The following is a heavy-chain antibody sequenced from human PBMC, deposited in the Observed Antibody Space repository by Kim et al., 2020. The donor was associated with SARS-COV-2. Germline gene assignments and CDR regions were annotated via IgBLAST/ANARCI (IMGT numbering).Heavy chain of an antibody. Sequence: DSVSGRFSISRDNSRNTLYLQMNSLRPEDTAIYYCAKSQPGSYLIVIDVRGQGTTVTVTS. D-gene: IGHD1-26*01. CDR3: AKSQPGSYLIVIDV. V-gene: IGHV3-23*01. J-gene: IGHJ6*02.